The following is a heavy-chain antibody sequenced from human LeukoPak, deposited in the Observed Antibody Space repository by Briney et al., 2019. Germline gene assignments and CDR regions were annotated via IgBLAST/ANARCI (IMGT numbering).Heavy chain of an antibody. CDR1: GFTFSDHY. Sequence: PGGSLRLSCAAPGFTFSDHYMDWVRQAPGKGLEWVGRTRKKTNSYTTEYAASVKGRFTISRDDSKNSLYLQMNSLKAEDTAVYYCTRVVLVGTTYSYFDYWGQGTLVTVSS. CDR2: TRKKTNSYTT. V-gene: IGHV3-72*01. CDR3: TRVVLVGTTYSYFDY. D-gene: IGHD1-26*01. J-gene: IGHJ4*02.